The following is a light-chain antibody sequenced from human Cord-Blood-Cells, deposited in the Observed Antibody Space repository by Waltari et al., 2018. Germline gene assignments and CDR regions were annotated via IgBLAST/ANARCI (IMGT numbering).Light chain of an antibody. CDR1: SSDVGGYNL. J-gene: IGLJ3*02. Sequence: QSALTQPASVSGSPGQSITISCTGTSSDVGGYNLFSWYQQHPGKAPKLMIYEGSKRPSGVSNRFSGSKSGNTASLTISGLQAEDEADYYCCSYAGSSPWVFGGGTKLTVL. CDR2: EGS. CDR3: CSYAGSSPWV. V-gene: IGLV2-23*01.